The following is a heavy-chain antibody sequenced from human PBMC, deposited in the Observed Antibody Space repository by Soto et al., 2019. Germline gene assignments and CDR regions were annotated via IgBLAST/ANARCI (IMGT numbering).Heavy chain of an antibody. Sequence: PSETLSLTCTVSGGSISSGDYYWSWIRQPPGKGLEWIGYIYYSGSTYYNPSLKSRVTISVDTSKNRFSLKLSSVTAADTAVYYCGRLEGLATISYYFDYWGQGALVTVSS. J-gene: IGHJ4*02. D-gene: IGHD3-9*01. CDR3: GRLEGLATISYYFDY. V-gene: IGHV4-30-4*01. CDR2: IYYSGST. CDR1: GGSISSGDYY.